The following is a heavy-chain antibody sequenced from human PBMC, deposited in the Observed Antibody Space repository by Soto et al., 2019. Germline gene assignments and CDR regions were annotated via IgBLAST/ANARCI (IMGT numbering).Heavy chain of an antibody. D-gene: IGHD4-17*01. CDR1: GYTFTNYG. V-gene: IGHV1-18*01. Sequence: ASVKVSCKASGYTFTNYGISWVRQAPGQGREWMGWISAYNGNTNYAQKLQGRVTMTTDTSTNTAYMELRSLRSDDTAVYYCARYDFGIFDQWGQGXLVTVRS. CDR2: ISAYNGNT. J-gene: IGHJ4*02. CDR3: ARYDFGIFDQ.